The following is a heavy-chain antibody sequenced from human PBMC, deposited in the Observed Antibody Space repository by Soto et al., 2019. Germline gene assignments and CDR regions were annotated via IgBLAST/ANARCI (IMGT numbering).Heavy chain of an antibody. CDR1: GFSFSTYA. J-gene: IGHJ1*01. Sequence: GGSLRLSCAASGFSFSTYAMSWVRQAPGKGLEWVSGISGSGGTTYYADSVKGRFTISRDNSENTLYLQVNSLRVEDTAVYYCAKDQAAAGTISRYFQHWGQGTLVTVSS. D-gene: IGHD6-13*01. V-gene: IGHV3-23*01. CDR3: AKDQAAAGTISRYFQH. CDR2: ISGSGGTT.